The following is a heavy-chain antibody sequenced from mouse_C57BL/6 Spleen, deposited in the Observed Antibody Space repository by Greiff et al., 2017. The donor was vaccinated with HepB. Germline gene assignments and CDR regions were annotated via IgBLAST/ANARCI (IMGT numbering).Heavy chain of an antibody. CDR2: IYPGSGSI. CDR3: ARLEGGYGYYYYAMDY. J-gene: IGHJ4*01. D-gene: IGHD2-2*01. Sequence: VQLQQSGAELVKPGASVKLSCKASGYTFTEYTIHWVKQRSGQGLEWIGWIYPGSGSIKYNEKFKDKATLTADKSSSTVYMELSRLTSEDSAVYFCARLEGGYGYYYYAMDYWGQGTSVTVSS. CDR1: GYTFTEYT. V-gene: IGHV1-62-2*01.